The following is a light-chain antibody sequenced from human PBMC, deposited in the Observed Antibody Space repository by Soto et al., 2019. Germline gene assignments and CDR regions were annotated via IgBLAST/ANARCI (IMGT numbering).Light chain of an antibody. J-gene: IGKJ1*01. V-gene: IGKV3-15*01. CDR2: RAS. Sequence: EIVMTQSPATLAGSPGETVTLSCRASQSLSGNLAWYQQKPGQAPRLLIFRASTRATGVPARFSGRGSATEFTLTISGLQSEDFAVYYCQQYSQWPPWTFGPGTKVEIK. CDR3: QQYSQWPPWT. CDR1: QSLSGN.